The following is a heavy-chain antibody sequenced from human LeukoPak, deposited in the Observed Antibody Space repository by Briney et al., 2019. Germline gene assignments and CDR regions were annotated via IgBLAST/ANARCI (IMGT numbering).Heavy chain of an antibody. D-gene: IGHD5-18*01. V-gene: IGHV3-30*03. CDR3: VREARGYHYTYFDY. CDR1: GFTFSRYG. J-gene: IGHJ4*02. CDR2: VSFEGSNK. Sequence: PGGSLRLSCAASGFTFSRYGMHWVRQASGKGLEWVAVVSFEGSNKYYADSVKGRFTVSREDAKNSLYLQMNSLRAGDTAVYYCVREARGYHYTYFDYWGQGSLVTVSS.